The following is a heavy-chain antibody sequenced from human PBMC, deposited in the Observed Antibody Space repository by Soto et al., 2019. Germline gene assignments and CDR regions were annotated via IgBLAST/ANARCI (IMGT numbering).Heavy chain of an antibody. V-gene: IGHV1-69*13. CDR1: GGTFSSYA. J-gene: IGHJ3*02. Sequence: SVKVSCKASGGTFSSYAISWVRQAPGQGLEWMGGIIPIFGTANYAQKFQGRVTITADESTSTAYMELSSLRSEDTAVYYCARGPYYYDSSGPGAFDIWGQGTIVTVSS. CDR2: IIPIFGTA. CDR3: ARGPYYYDSSGPGAFDI. D-gene: IGHD3-22*01.